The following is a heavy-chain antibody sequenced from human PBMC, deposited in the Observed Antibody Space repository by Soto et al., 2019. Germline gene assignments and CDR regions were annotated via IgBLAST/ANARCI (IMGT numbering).Heavy chain of an antibody. CDR1: GDSFPSFW. V-gene: IGHV5-51*01. J-gene: IGHJ4*02. Sequence: GEPLKISCAVSGDSFPSFWIGWVRQMPGKGLEWVGSIYPRDSDIRYSPSLEGQVTISADKSISTAYLQWSSLKASDSAMYYCARQHLLNSHAWYIGGQGTLVTVSS. CDR3: ARQHLLNSHAWYI. D-gene: IGHD6-19*01. CDR2: IYPRDSDI.